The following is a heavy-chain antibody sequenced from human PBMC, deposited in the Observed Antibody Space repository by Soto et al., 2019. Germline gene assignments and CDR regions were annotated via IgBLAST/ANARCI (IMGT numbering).Heavy chain of an antibody. Sequence: EVQLLESGGGLVQPGGSLRLSCAASGFTFSTYAMSWVRQAPGKGLERVSGVSVSGGSTYYADSVKGRFTISRDTSKNTLYLKMNSLRAEDTAVYYCAKDLYGDYADYFDYWGQGTLVTVSS. CDR3: AKDLYGDYADYFDY. CDR2: VSVSGGST. D-gene: IGHD4-17*01. CDR1: GFTFSTYA. J-gene: IGHJ4*02. V-gene: IGHV3-23*01.